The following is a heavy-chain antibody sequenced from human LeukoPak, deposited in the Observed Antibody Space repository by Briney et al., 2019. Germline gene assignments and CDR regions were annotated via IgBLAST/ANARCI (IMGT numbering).Heavy chain of an antibody. CDR3: AKERVRGVIFDAFDI. CDR2: ISGSSSSSDGGAI. D-gene: IGHD3-10*01. V-gene: IGHV3-48*01. Sequence: GGSLRLSCTASGFTFSTYSMNWVRQAPGRGLEWVSYISGSSSSSDGGAIQYADSVKGRFTISRDNSKNTVYLQMNSLRAEDTAVYYCAKERVRGVIFDAFDIWGQGTMVTVSS. CDR1: GFTFSTYS. J-gene: IGHJ3*02.